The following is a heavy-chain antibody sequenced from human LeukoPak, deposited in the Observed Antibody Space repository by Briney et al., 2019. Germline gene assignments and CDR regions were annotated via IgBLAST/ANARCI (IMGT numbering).Heavy chain of an antibody. J-gene: IGHJ4*02. CDR3: ARASGYSGYDLRDLYYFDY. Sequence: GGSLRLSCAASGFTFSSYAMHWVRQAPGKGLEWVAVISYDGSNKYYADSVKGRFTISRDNSKNTLYLQTNSLRAEDTAVYYCARASGYSGYDLRDLYYFDYWGQGTLVTVSS. V-gene: IGHV3-30-3*01. CDR1: GFTFSSYA. CDR2: ISYDGSNK. D-gene: IGHD5-12*01.